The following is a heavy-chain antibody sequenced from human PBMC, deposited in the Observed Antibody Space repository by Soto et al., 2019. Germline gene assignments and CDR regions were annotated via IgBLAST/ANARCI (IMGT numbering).Heavy chain of an antibody. Sequence: SVKVSCKASGGTFSSYAISWVRQAPGQGLEWMGGIIPIFGTANYAQKFQGRVTITADESTSTAYMELSSLRSEDTAVYYCAKVGCSSTSCYPWDWPADIWGQGTMVTVSS. CDR2: IIPIFGTA. CDR3: AKVGCSSTSCYPWDWPADI. J-gene: IGHJ3*02. V-gene: IGHV1-69*13. CDR1: GGTFSSYA. D-gene: IGHD2-2*01.